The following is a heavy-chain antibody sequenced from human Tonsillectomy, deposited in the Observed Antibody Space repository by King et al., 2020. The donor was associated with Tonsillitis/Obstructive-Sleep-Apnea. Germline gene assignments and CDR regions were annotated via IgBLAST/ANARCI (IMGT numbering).Heavy chain of an antibody. CDR1: GGSISSSSYY. CDR3: ARRCSSTSCQGPDAFDI. CDR2: MYYGGRT. Sequence: QLQESGPGLVKPSETRSPTCSVSGGSISSSSYYWGWSRQPPGKGLGWIGSMYYGGRTYYKACLKSRVNISLDTSKKQFSLKLSSVTAADTAVYYCARRCSSTSCQGPDAFDIWGQGTMVTVSS. D-gene: IGHD2-2*01. V-gene: IGHV4-39*01. J-gene: IGHJ3*02.